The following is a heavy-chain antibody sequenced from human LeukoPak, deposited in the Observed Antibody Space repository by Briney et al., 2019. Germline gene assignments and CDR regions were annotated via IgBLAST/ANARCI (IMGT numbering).Heavy chain of an antibody. CDR2: IIPIFGTA. J-gene: IGHJ4*02. CDR1: GGTFSSYA. V-gene: IGHV1-69*13. Sequence: SVKVSCKASGGTFSSYAISWMRQAPGQGLEWMGGIIPIFGTANYAQKFQGRVTITADESTSTAYMELSSLRSEDTAVYYCAIILAENYYGSGSYYNGFDYWGQGTLVTVSS. D-gene: IGHD3-10*01. CDR3: AIILAENYYGSGSYYNGFDY.